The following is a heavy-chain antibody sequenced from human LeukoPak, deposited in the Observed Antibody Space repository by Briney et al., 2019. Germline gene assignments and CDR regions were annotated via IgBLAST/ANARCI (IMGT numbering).Heavy chain of an antibody. CDR3: ARGRYYGSGSYYNVGSLFDY. D-gene: IGHD3-10*01. Sequence: TSETLSLTCAVYGGSFSGYYWRWIRQPPGKGLEWIGEINHSGGTNYNPALKSRVTISVDTSKNQFSLKLSSVTAADTAVYYCARGRYYGSGSYYNVGSLFDYWGQGTLVTVSS. V-gene: IGHV4-34*01. CDR2: INHSGGT. CDR1: GGSFSGYY. J-gene: IGHJ4*02.